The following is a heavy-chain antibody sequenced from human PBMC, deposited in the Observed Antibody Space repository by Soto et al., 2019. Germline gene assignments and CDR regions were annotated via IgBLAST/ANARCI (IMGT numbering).Heavy chain of an antibody. CDR1: GGTFSIYG. D-gene: IGHD2-8*02. Sequence: QVQLVQSGAEVKKTGSSVKVSCKASGGTFSIYGFSWVRQAPGQGPEWMGGIIPILTTPNYAQKFHGRVTIVADESTTTVYMELSSLKSEDTAVYYCATSVGIAPTGEDGMDVWGQGTSVTVSS. J-gene: IGHJ6*02. CDR3: ATSVGIAPTGEDGMDV. CDR2: IIPILTTP. V-gene: IGHV1-69*01.